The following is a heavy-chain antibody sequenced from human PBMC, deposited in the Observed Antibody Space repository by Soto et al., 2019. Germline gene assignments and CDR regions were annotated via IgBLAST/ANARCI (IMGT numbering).Heavy chain of an antibody. CDR1: GFTFDDYA. CDR3: AKGAVTSIFGYFDY. CDR2: ISWNSGNI. J-gene: IGHJ4*02. Sequence: EVHLVESGGGLVQPGRSLRLSCTASGFTFDDYAMHWVRQVPGKGLEWVSSISWNSGNIVYADSVKGRFTISRDSANNSLYLQMSSLRPEDTALYYCAKGAVTSIFGYFDYWGQGTLVTVSS. D-gene: IGHD3-3*01. V-gene: IGHV3-9*01.